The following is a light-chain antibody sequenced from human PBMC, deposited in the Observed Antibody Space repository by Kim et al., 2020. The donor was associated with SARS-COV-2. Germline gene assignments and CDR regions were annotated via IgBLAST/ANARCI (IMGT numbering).Light chain of an antibody. CDR3: MQGLQRLYS. Sequence: LVMTQTPLSLSVTPGQPASISCKSSQSLLHSDGKISLYWYLQKPGQPPQLLIYEVSKRFSGVPERFSGSGSGTNFTLKISRVEAEDVGLYYCMQGLQRLYSFGQGTKLEI. CDR1: QSLLHSDGKIS. J-gene: IGKJ2*03. CDR2: EVS. V-gene: IGKV2D-29*01.